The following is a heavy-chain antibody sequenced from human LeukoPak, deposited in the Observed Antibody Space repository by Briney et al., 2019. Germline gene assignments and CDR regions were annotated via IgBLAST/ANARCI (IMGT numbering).Heavy chain of an antibody. V-gene: IGHV3-21*01. CDR1: GSTFSSYS. Sequence: GGSLRLSCAASGSTFSSYSMNWVRQAPGKGLEWVSSISSSSSYIYYADSVKGRFTISGDNAKNSLYLQMNSLRAEDTAVYYCASRGGTRLYYYYMDVWGKGTTVTVSS. CDR3: ASRGGTRLYYYYMDV. CDR2: ISSSSSYI. D-gene: IGHD2-15*01. J-gene: IGHJ6*03.